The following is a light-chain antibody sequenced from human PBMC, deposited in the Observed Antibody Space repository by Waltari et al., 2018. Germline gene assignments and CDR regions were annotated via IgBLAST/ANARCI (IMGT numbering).Light chain of an antibody. CDR2: LGS. J-gene: IGKJ2*01. Sequence: DIVMTQSPLSLPVTPGEPASISCRSSQSLLHSNGNNYLGWYLQKPGQSPQLLSYLGSNRASGVPDRFSGSGSGTDFTLKISRVEAEDVGIYYCMQALQTRYTFGQGTKLEIK. V-gene: IGKV2-28*01. CDR3: MQALQTRYT. CDR1: QSLLHSNGNNY.